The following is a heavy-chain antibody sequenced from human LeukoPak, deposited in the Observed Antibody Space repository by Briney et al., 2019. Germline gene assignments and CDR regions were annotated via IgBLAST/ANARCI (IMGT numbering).Heavy chain of an antibody. J-gene: IGHJ4*02. D-gene: IGHD3-10*01. V-gene: IGHV3-33*08. CDR1: GFTFSSYA. CDR2: IWYDGSIK. Sequence: GGSLRLSCAASGFTFSSYAMHWVRQAPGKGLEGVAVIWYDGSIKYYGDSVKGRFTISRDNSKNTLYLQMNGLSAEDTAVYYCARASGGVRGVAIYYFDYWGQGTLVTVSS. CDR3: ARASGGVRGVAIYYFDY.